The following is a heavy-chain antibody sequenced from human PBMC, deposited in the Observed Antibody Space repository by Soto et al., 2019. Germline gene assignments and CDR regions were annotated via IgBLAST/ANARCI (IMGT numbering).Heavy chain of an antibody. CDR2: ISKDGINK. CDR3: ARVMLGGHSDY. CDR1: GFTFSDYG. V-gene: IGHV3-30*03. Sequence: PGGSLRLSCAASGFTFSDYGMHWVRQTPGKGLGWVTIISKDGINKYYADSVKGRFTISRDNSENTLFLQMNSLRGDDTAVYYCARVMLGGHSDYWGQGTLVTVSS. D-gene: IGHD2-15*01. J-gene: IGHJ4*02.